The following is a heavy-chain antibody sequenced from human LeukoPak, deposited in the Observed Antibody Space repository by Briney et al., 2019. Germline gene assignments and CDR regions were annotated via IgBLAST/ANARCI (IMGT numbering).Heavy chain of an antibody. Sequence: SETLSLTCTVSGGSISSSSYYWGWIRQPPGKGLEWIGEINHSGSTNYNPSLKSRVTISVDTSKNQFSLKLSSVTAADTAVYYCARLTYDYGDYALGYWGQGTLVTVSS. D-gene: IGHD4-17*01. V-gene: IGHV4-39*07. CDR3: ARLTYDYGDYALGY. CDR2: INHSGST. CDR1: GGSISSSSYY. J-gene: IGHJ4*02.